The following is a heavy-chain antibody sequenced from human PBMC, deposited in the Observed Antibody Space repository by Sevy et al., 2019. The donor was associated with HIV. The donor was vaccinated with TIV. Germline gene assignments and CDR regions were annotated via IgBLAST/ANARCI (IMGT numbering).Heavy chain of an antibody. V-gene: IGHV1-8*03. CDR1: GYTFTSYD. CDR3: AREYRPRSGYQYYFDY. Sequence: ASVNVSCKASGYTFTSYDINWVRQATGQGLEWMGWMNPNSGNTGYAQKFQGRVTITTDTSISTAYMELSSLRSEDTAVNYCAREYRPRSGYQYYFDYWGQGTLVTVSS. J-gene: IGHJ4*02. D-gene: IGHD3-22*01. CDR2: MNPNSGNT.